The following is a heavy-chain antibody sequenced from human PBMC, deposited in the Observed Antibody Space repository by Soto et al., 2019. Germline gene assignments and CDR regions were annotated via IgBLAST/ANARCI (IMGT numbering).Heavy chain of an antibody. CDR3: TTDPKLGYYYYGMDV. J-gene: IGHJ6*02. CDR2: IKSKTDGGTT. V-gene: IGHV3-15*01. Sequence: PGGSLRLSCAASGFTFSNAWMGWVRQAPGKGLEWVGRIKSKTDGGTTDYAAPVKGRFTISRDDSKNTLYLQMNSLKTEDTAVYYCTTDPKLGYYYYGMDVWGQGTTVTVSS. CDR1: GFTFSNAW. D-gene: IGHD6-13*01.